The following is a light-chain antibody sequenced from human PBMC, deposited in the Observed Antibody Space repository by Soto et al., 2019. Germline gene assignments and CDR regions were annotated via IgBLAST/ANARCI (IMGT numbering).Light chain of an antibody. Sequence: QSALTQPASVSGSPGQSITISCTGTSSDIGAFDFVSWFQQHPGKSPKLIIYEVSHRPSGVSSRFSGSKSGNTASLTISGLQTEDEADYYCSSYTTVFTYVFGTGTKV. CDR3: SSYTTVFTYV. CDR1: SSDIGAFDF. J-gene: IGLJ1*01. CDR2: EVS. V-gene: IGLV2-14*01.